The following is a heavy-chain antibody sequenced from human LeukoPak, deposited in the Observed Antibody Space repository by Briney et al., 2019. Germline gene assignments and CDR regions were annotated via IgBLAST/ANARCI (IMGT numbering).Heavy chain of an antibody. CDR1: GFTLSNHW. CDR3: ARKNDMDV. V-gene: IGHV3-7*03. D-gene: IGHD2/OR15-2a*01. CDR2: VNKDGSEK. J-gene: IGHJ6*01. Sequence: GGSLTLSCAASGFTLSNHWMTWVRQAPGKGPEGVANVNKDGSEKYYVDTVKGRITNSRDTATNSLYLQMSSLRAEDTALYYCARKNDMDVWGQGTTVIVSS.